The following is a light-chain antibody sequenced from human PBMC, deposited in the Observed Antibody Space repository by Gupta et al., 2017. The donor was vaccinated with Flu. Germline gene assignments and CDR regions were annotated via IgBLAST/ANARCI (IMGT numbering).Light chain of an antibody. J-gene: IGKJ2*01. V-gene: IGKV3-11*01. CDR1: QSVGSF. CDR3: QQRSDLPMYT. Sequence: EIALTQSPATLSLSPGDRAILSCRASQSVGSFLVWYQQKPGQAPRLLLYDASKRAAGIPARFSGSGYGTDFTLTISTREPEDFAVYYCQQRSDLPMYTFGQGTKLEIK. CDR2: DAS.